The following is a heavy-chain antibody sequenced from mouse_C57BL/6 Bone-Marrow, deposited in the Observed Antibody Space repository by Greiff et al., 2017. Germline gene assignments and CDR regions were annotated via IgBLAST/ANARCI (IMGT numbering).Heavy chain of an antibody. CDR2: IYPRSGNT. J-gene: IGHJ3*01. Sequence: QVQLQQSGAELARPGASVKLSCKASGYTFTSYGISWVKQRTGQGLEWIGEIYPRSGNTYYNEKFKGKATLTADKSSSTAYLELRSLTSEDSAGYCCARGLGPFAYWGQGTLGTVAA. CDR1: GYTFTSYG. V-gene: IGHV1-81*01. CDR3: ARGLGPFAY. D-gene: IGHD4-1*01.